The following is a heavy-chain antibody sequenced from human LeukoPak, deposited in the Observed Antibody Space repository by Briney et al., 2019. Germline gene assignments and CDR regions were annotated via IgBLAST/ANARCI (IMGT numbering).Heavy chain of an antibody. CDR2: INPNSGGT. CDR3: ARAYYYDSSGYYY. D-gene: IGHD3-22*01. Sequence: ASVKVSCKASGYTFTGYYMHWVRQAPGQGLEWMGWINPNSGGTNYAQKFRGRVTMTRDTSISTVYMELSRLRSDDTAVYYCARAYYYDSSGYYYWGQGTLVTVSS. J-gene: IGHJ4*02. V-gene: IGHV1-2*02. CDR1: GYTFTGYY.